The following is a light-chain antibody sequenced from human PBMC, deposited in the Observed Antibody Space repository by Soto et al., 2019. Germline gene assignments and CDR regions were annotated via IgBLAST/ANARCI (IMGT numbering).Light chain of an antibody. CDR3: HQYGASPQT. V-gene: IGKV3-20*01. CDR1: QSVSSSY. J-gene: IGKJ1*01. CDR2: GAS. Sequence: EVVLTQSPGTLSLSPGERATLSCRASQSVSSSYLAWYQHKRGRAPRLLMYGASSRATGVPDRFSGWGSGTDFTLTISRLEPEDFAVYYCHQYGASPQTFGQGTKVDIK.